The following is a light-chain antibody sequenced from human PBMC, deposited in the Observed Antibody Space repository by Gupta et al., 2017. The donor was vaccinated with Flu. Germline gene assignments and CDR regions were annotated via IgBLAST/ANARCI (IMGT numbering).Light chain of an antibody. J-gene: IGKJ1*01. CDR1: QNIYIW. V-gene: IGKV1-5*03. CDR3: QQYYTLLT. Sequence: DIQMTQSPSTLSASVGDRVTITCRASQNIYIWLAWYKQKPGTAPKLLSYKASSLESGVPLRFSGSGSGTEFTLTISRLQPYDFATYYCQQYYTLLTFGQGTKVDIK. CDR2: KAS.